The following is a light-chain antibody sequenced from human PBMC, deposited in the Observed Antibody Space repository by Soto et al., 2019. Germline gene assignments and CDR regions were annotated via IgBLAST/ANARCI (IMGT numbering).Light chain of an antibody. J-gene: IGKJ5*01. CDR2: AAS. CDR3: QQLNSYPIT. V-gene: IGKV1-9*01. CDR1: QSISTY. Sequence: DIQMTQSPSSLYASVGDRVTITCRASQSISTYLNWYQQKPGKAPKLLIYAASTLQSGVPSRFSGSGSGTEFTLTISSLQPEDFATYYCQQLNSYPITFGQGTRLEIK.